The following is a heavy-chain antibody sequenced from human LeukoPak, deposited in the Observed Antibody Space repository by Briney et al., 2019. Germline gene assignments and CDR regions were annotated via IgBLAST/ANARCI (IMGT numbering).Heavy chain of an antibody. CDR2: IYHSGST. CDR1: GYSISSGYY. J-gene: IGHJ3*02. V-gene: IGHV4-38-2*02. D-gene: IGHD3-3*01. CDR3: ARAYYDFWSGYPSPVEHDSFDI. Sequence: SETLSLTCTVSGYSISSGYYRGWIRQPPGKGLEWIGNIYHSGSTYYNPSLKRRVTISVDTSKNQFSLKLSSVTAADTALYYCARAYYDFWSGYPSPVEHDSFDIWGQGTMVTVSS.